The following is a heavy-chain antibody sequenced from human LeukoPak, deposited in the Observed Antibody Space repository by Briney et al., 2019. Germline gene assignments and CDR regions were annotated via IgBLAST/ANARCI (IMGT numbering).Heavy chain of an antibody. Sequence: GGSLRLSCAASGFTFSSYGMHWVRQAPGKGLEWVSAISSSGGSTYYADSVKGRFTISRDNSKNTLYLQMNSLRAEDTAVYYCAKSVLGYCSGGSCYSADYWGQGTLVTVSS. V-gene: IGHV3-23*01. J-gene: IGHJ4*02. CDR3: AKSVLGYCSGGSCYSADY. CDR2: ISSSGGST. CDR1: GFTFSSYG. D-gene: IGHD2-15*01.